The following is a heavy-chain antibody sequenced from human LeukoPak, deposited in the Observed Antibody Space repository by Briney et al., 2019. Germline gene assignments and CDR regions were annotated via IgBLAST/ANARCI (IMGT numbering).Heavy chain of an antibody. CDR1: GFTFSRYG. CDR2: ISYDGSDK. J-gene: IGHJ4*02. V-gene: IGHV3-30*18. Sequence: SGGSLRLSCAASGFTFSRYGMHWVRQAPGKGLEWVAVISYDGSDKNYSDSVKGRFTVSRDNPKNTLYLQMNSLRAEDTAVYHCAKEDCSGGSCYWGQGTLVTVSS. CDR3: AKEDCSGGSCY. D-gene: IGHD2-15*01.